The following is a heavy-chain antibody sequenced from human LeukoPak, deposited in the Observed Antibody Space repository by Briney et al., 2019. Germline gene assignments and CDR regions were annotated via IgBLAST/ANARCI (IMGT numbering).Heavy chain of an antibody. CDR3: GTHAGRTGSDD. CDR1: GFVFSDYY. CDR2: ISGSGNDI. Sequence: KPGGSLRLSCATSGFVFSDYYMSWIRQAPGKGLEWVSYISGSGNDISYANSVKGRFTISRDNAKGSLYLQMNSLRAADTAVYHCGTHAGRTGSDDWGQGTLVTVSS. D-gene: IGHD3/OR15-3a*01. J-gene: IGHJ4*02. V-gene: IGHV3-11*01.